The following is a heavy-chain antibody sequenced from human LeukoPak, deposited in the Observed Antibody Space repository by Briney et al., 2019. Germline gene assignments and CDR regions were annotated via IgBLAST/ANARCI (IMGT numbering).Heavy chain of an antibody. CDR2: IIPIFGTA. V-gene: IGHV1-69*05. CDR1: GGTCSSYA. J-gene: IGHJ4*02. CDR3: AREGVTYCYDSSGYSDEPLFDY. Sequence: GASVKVSCKASGGTCSSYAISWVRQAPGQGLEWMGGIIPIFGTAKYAQKFQGRVTITTDESTSTAYMELSSLRSEDTAVYYCAREGVTYCYDSSGYSDEPLFDYWGQGTLVTVSS. D-gene: IGHD3-22*01.